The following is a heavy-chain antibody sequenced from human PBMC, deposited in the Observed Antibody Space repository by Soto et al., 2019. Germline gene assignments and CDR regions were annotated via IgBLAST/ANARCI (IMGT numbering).Heavy chain of an antibody. D-gene: IGHD3-10*01. CDR1: GGTFSSYA. V-gene: IGHV1-69*05. J-gene: IGHJ4*02. CDR2: IIPIFGTA. Sequence: SVKVSCKASGGTFSSYAISWVRQAPGQGLEWMGGIIPIFGTANYAQKFQGRVTMTTDTSTGTAYMELRSLRSEDTAVYYCVRAPLAYYSADYFENWGKGPMGYVSS. CDR3: VRAPLAYYSADYFEN.